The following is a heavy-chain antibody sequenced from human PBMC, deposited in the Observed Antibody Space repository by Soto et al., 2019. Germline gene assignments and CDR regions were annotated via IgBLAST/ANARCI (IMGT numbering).Heavy chain of an antibody. CDR2: ISGSGGST. CDR1: GFTFSSYA. CDR3: AKDLDIVVVPAPRGTFDI. V-gene: IGHV3-23*01. D-gene: IGHD2-2*03. J-gene: IGHJ3*02. Sequence: GGSLRLSCAASGFTFSSYAMSWVRQAPGKGLEWVSAISGSGGSTYYADSVKGRFTISRDNSKNTLYLQMNSLRAEDTAVYYCAKDLDIVVVPAPRGTFDIWGQGTMVTVSS.